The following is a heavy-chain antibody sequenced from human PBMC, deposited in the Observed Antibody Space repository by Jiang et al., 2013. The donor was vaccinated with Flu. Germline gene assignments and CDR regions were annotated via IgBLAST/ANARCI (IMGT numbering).Heavy chain of an antibody. CDR3: AARAIYDNSGYYRKTYYYYGLDV. CDR1: DGSFSDYY. Sequence: LLKPSETLSLTCDVYDGSFSDYYWSWIRHGPRGKGLEWIGEITHSGNTNYNPSLKSRVTISVDTSKNQFSLNLNSVTAADTAVYYCAARAIYDNSGYYRKTYYYYGLDVVG. V-gene: IGHV4-34*01. D-gene: IGHD3-22*01. CDR2: ITHSGNT. J-gene: IGHJ6*01.